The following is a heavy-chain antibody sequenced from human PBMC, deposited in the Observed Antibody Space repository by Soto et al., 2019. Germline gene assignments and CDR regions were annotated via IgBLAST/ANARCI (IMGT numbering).Heavy chain of an antibody. V-gene: IGHV3-23*01. Sequence: EVQLLESGGGFVQPGGSLRLSCAASGFRFSDFAMTWVRQAPGRGLEWVSAITGTASSTYYADSVKGRFTISRDNSKNTLYRQRKSLRAEDTAIYYCAKGAEGYVVSSLDSWGQGTLVTVSS. CDR1: GFRFSDFA. CDR2: ITGTASST. J-gene: IGHJ4*02. CDR3: AKGAEGYVVSSLDS. D-gene: IGHD5-12*01.